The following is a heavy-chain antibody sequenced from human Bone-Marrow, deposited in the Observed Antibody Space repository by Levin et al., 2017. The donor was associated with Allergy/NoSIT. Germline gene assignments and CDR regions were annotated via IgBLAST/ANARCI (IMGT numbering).Heavy chain of an antibody. CDR2: IYHSGST. V-gene: IGHV4-30-2*01. J-gene: IGHJ4*02. D-gene: IGHD3-9*01. CDR3: ARGDYDILTGYYTKPYYFDY. CDR1: GGSISSGGYS. Sequence: SQTLSLPCAVSGGSISSGGYSWSWIRQPPGKGLEWIGYIYHSGSTYYNPSLKSRVTISVDRSKNQFSLKLSSVTAADTAVYYCARGDYDILTGYYTKPYYFDYWGQGTLVTVSS.